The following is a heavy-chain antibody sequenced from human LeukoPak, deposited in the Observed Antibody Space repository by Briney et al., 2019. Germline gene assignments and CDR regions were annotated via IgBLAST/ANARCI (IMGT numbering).Heavy chain of an antibody. V-gene: IGHV3-23*01. CDR2: ISGSGGST. CDR3: AKIPYSSGWVQNWFDP. D-gene: IGHD6-19*01. J-gene: IGHJ5*02. Sequence: GGSLRLSCAASGFTFGTYAMSWVRQAPGKGLEWISAISGSGGSTYYADSVKGRFTISRDNSKNTLYLQMNSLRAENTAVYYCAKIPYSSGWVQNWFDPWGQGTLVTVSS. CDR1: GFTFGTYA.